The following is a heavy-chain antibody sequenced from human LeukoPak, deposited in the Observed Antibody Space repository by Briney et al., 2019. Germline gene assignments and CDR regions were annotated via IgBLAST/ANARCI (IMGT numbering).Heavy chain of an antibody. V-gene: IGHV3-23*01. CDR2: ISGSGGST. J-gene: IGHJ4*02. D-gene: IGHD3-10*01. Sequence: GGSLRLSCAASGFTFSSYGMSWVRQAPGKGLERVSAISGSGGSTCYADSVKGRFTISRDNSKNTLYLQMNSLRAEDTAVYYCTSQDYYGSGSPFDYWGQGTLVTVSS. CDR3: TSQDYYGSGSPFDY. CDR1: GFTFSSYG.